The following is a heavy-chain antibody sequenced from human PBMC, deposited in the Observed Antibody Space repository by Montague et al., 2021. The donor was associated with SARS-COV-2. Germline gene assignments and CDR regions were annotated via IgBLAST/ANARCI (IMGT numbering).Heavy chain of an antibody. V-gene: IGHV4-61*02. J-gene: IGHJ3*02. CDR2: IYTSGST. D-gene: IGHD3-22*01. CDR3: ASGTYYYDSSGPPSLSWLAFDI. CDR1: GWWISGASYY. Sequence: TLSLTCTGPGWWISGASYYCRCIRQPAGKRLYWVVRIYTSGSTNYNPSLKSRVTISVDTSKNQFSLKLSSVTAADTAVYYCASGTYYYDSSGPPSLSWLAFDIWGQGTMVTVSS.